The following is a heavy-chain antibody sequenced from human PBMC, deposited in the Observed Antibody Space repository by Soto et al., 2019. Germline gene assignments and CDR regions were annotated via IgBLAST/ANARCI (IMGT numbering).Heavy chain of an antibody. CDR2: IKEDGSEK. CDR1: GFTFSSYW. CDR3: ARRQTGTTFYFYGMDV. V-gene: IGHV3-7*03. J-gene: IGHJ6*02. D-gene: IGHD1-1*01. Sequence: SLRLSCAESGFTFSSYWMSWVRQAPGKGLEWVANIKEDGSEKYYVDSVKGRFTISRDNAKNSVYLHMNSLRAEDTAVYYCARRQTGTTFYFYGMDVWGQGTTVTVSS.